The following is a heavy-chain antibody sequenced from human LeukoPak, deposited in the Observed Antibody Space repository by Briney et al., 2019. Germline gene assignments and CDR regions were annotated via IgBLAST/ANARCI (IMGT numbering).Heavy chain of an antibody. CDR1: GFTFSSYE. D-gene: IGHD3-10*01. J-gene: IGHJ4*02. Sequence: GGSLRLSCAASGFTFSSYEMNWVRQAPGKGLEWVPYISSSGSTIYYADSVKGRFTISRDNAKNSLYLQMNSLRAEDTAVYYCAKQDYYGSGSHYNDWIDYWGQGTLVTVSS. V-gene: IGHV3-48*03. CDR2: ISSSGSTI. CDR3: AKQDYYGSGSHYNDWIDY.